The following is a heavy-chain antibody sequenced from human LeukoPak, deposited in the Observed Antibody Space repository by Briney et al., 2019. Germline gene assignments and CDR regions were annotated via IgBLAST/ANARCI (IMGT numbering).Heavy chain of an antibody. V-gene: IGHV4-59*12. Sequence: SETLSLTCTVSGGSISSYYWSWIRQPPGKGLEWIGYIYYSGSTSYNPSLKSRVDISVDTSRNQFSLKLSSVTAADTAVYYCARDDYDGSAYSEAAWFDPWGQGTLITVSS. CDR2: IYYSGST. CDR1: GGSISSYY. J-gene: IGHJ5*02. D-gene: IGHD3-22*01. CDR3: ARDDYDGSAYSEAAWFDP.